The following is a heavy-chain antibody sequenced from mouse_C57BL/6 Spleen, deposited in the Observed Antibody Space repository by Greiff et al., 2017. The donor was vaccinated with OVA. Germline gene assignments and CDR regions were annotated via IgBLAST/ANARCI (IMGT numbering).Heavy chain of an antibody. Sequence: VQLQQSGPELVKPGASVKISCKASGYAFSSSWMNWVKQRPGKGLEWIGRIYPGDGDTNYNGKFKGKATLTADKSSSTAYMQLSSLTSEDSAVYFCARDYGSRGDYWGQGTTRTVAS. CDR3: ARDYGSRGDY. J-gene: IGHJ2*01. V-gene: IGHV1-82*01. CDR2: IYPGDGDT. CDR1: GYAFSSSW. D-gene: IGHD1-1*01.